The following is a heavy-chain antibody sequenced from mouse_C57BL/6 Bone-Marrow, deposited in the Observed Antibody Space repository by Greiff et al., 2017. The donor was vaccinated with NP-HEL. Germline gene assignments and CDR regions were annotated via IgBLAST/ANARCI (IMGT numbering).Heavy chain of an antibody. J-gene: IGHJ3*01. CDR2: INPYNGGT. V-gene: IGHV1-19*01. CDR3: ARVGASYYDYAWFAY. Sequence: VQLQQSGPVLVKPGASVKMSCKASGYTFTDYYMNWVKQSHGKSLEWIGVINPYNGGTSYNQKFKGKATLPVDMSSSTAYMELNSLTSEDSAVYYCARVGASYYDYAWFAYWGQGTLVTVSA. D-gene: IGHD2-4*01. CDR1: GYTFTDYY.